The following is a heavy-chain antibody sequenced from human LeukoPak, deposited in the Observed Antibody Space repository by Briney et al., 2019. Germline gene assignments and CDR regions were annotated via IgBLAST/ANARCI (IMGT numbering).Heavy chain of an antibody. Sequence: GGSLRLSCAASGFTFSTYAMNWVRQAPGKGLEWVAVISDDGRHNYYADSVKGRFTISRDNSKSTLYLQMNSLRAEDTAVYYCAKALLAGMFDFDYWGQGTLVTVSS. D-gene: IGHD3-10*01. J-gene: IGHJ4*02. CDR1: GFTFSTYA. CDR3: AKALLAGMFDFDY. V-gene: IGHV3-30*04. CDR2: ISDDGRHN.